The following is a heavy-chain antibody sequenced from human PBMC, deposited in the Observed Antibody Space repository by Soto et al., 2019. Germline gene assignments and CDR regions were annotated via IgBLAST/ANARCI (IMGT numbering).Heavy chain of an antibody. J-gene: IGHJ6*02. D-gene: IGHD2-8*01. Sequence: GASVKVSCKASGYTFTGYYMHWVRQAPGQGLEWMGWINPNSGGTNYAQKFQGWVTMTRDTSISTAYMELSRLRSDDTAVYYCAREGYCTNGVCPLPNYYYGMDVWGQGTTVTVSS. CDR3: AREGYCTNGVCPLPNYYYGMDV. CDR2: INPNSGGT. CDR1: GYTFTGYY. V-gene: IGHV1-2*04.